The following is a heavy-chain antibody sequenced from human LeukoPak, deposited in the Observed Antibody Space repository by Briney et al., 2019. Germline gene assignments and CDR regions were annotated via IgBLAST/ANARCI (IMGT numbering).Heavy chain of an antibody. D-gene: IGHD5-24*01. CDR1: GDTFSSYY. J-gene: IGHJ4*02. Sequence: ASVKVSCKASGDTFSSYYMHWVRQAPGQGLEWMGIITPSGDSTNYAQKFQGRVTMTTDTSTSTAYMELRSLRSDDTAVYYCARPQEEDGYNYNWAFDYWGQGTLVTVSS. CDR3: ARPQEEDGYNYNWAFDY. CDR2: ITPSGDST. V-gene: IGHV1-46*01.